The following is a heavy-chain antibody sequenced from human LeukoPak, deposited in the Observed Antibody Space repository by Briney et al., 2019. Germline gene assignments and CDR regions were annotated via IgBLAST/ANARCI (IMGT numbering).Heavy chain of an antibody. CDR2: IYYSGST. J-gene: IGHJ4*02. Sequence: SETLSLTCTVSGGSISSYYWSWIRQPPGKGLEWIGYIYYSGSTYYNPSLKSRVTISVDTSKNQFSLKLSSVTAADTAVYYCARESSYYDFWSGYLDYWGQGTLVTVSS. V-gene: IGHV4-59*12. CDR3: ARESSYYDFWSGYLDY. CDR1: GGSISSYY. D-gene: IGHD3-3*01.